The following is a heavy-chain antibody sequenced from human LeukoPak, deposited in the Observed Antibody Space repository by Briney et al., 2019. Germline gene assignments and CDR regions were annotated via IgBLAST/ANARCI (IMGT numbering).Heavy chain of an antibody. V-gene: IGHV3-21*01. CDR2: ISTSSSYI. J-gene: IGHJ4*02. CDR1: GFTFSSYS. D-gene: IGHD3-22*01. Sequence: GGSLRLSCAASGFTFSSYSMNWVHQAPGKGLEWVSCISTSSSYIYYADSVKGRFTISRDNAKNSLYLQMNSLRAEDTAVYYCARVLHKRNYDSSDYYGYWGQGTLVTVSS. CDR3: ARVLHKRNYDSSDYYGY.